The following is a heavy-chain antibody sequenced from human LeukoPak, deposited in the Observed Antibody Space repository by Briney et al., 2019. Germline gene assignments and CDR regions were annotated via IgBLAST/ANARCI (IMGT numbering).Heavy chain of an antibody. CDR3: AKSSFFCSSATCYTHYFDR. V-gene: IGHV3-21*01. Sequence: GGSLRLSCAASGFTFSSYSMTWVRQAPGKGLEWVSSISSSSSYIYYADSVKGRFTISRDNAKNSLYLQMNSLRAEDTAVYYCAKSSFFCSSATCYTHYFDRWGQGTLVTVSS. D-gene: IGHD2-2*02. J-gene: IGHJ4*02. CDR1: GFTFSSYS. CDR2: ISSSSSYI.